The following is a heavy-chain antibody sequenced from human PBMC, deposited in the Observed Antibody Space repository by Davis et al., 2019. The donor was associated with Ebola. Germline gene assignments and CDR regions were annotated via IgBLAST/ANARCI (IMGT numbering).Heavy chain of an antibody. CDR1: GFTFTSSA. D-gene: IGHD6-6*01. CDR2: IVVGSGNT. V-gene: IGHV1-58*01. CDR3: AAVGRSIAALPGGYYYYGMDV. Sequence: SVKVSCKASGFTFTSSAVQWVRQARGQRLEWIGWIVVGSGNTNYAQKFQERVTITRDMSTSTAYMELSNLRSEDTAVYYCAAVGRSIAALPGGYYYYGMDVWGQGTTVTVSS. J-gene: IGHJ6*02.